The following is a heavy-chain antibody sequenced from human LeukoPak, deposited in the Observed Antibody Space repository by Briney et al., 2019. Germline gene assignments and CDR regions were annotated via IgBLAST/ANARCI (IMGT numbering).Heavy chain of an antibody. D-gene: IGHD6-6*01. V-gene: IGHV3-23*01. Sequence: GGSLRLSCAASGFTFSSYAVSWVREAPGKGLEWVSAISGSGGSTYYADSVKGRFTISRDNSKNTLYLQMTSLRAEDTAVYYCAKDLGSVIVPPYFDYWGQGTLVTVSS. CDR3: AKDLGSVIVPPYFDY. CDR1: GFTFSSYA. CDR2: ISGSGGST. J-gene: IGHJ4*02.